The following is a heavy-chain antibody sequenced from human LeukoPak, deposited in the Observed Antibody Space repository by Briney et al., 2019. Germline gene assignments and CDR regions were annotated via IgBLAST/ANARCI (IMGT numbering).Heavy chain of an antibody. J-gene: IGHJ4*02. Sequence: GGSLRLSCAASGFTFDDYAMHWVRQAPGKGLEWVSLISGDGGSTYYADSVKGRFTISRDNSKNSLYLQMNSLRTEDTALYYCAEDIAAAGNFDYWGQGTLVTVSS. V-gene: IGHV3-43*02. CDR3: AEDIAAAGNFDY. CDR1: GFTFDDYA. CDR2: ISGDGGST. D-gene: IGHD6-13*01.